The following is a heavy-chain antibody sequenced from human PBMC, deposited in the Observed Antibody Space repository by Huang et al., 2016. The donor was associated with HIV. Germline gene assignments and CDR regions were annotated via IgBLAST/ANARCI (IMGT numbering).Heavy chain of an antibody. CDR2: IGAASVDT. CDR1: GYTFTSSG. J-gene: IGHJ3*02. CDR3: ARDPKYHRIGYYRQRRGIDI. D-gene: IGHD3-22*01. Sequence: QIQLLQSGPELKQPGASVKVSCKHSGYTFTSSGITWGRQAPGQGPEWRGGIGAASVDTEYAHKFQGRVTLTTDASTNIAYMELRSLRSDDTAKYYFARDPKYHRIGYYRQRRGIDIWGQGTMVIVSS. V-gene: IGHV1-18*01.